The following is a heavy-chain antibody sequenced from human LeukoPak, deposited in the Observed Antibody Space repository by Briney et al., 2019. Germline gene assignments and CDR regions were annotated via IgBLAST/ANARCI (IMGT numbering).Heavy chain of an antibody. CDR3: ARVYSTSWSFPD. Sequence: KPGGSLRLSCAASGFAFSSYFMTWVRQAPGKGLEWVSSISGSTTYIYYTDSVKGRFTISRDNAKNSLYLQMNSLRAEDTAVYYCARVYSTSWSFPDWGQGILVTVSS. V-gene: IGHV3-21*01. CDR2: ISGSTTYI. J-gene: IGHJ4*02. CDR1: GFAFSSYF. D-gene: IGHD6-13*01.